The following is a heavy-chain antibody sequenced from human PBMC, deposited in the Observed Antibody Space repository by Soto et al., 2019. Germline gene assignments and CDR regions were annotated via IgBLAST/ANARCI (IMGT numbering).Heavy chain of an antibody. J-gene: IGHJ5*02. Sequence: SQTLSLTCAISGDSVSSNSAAWNWIRQSPSRGLEWLGRTYYRSKWYNDYAVSVKSRITINPDTSKNQFSLQLNSVTPEDTAVYFCSRGILLVCGEVSCWFDHWGQGTLVTVSS. CDR2: TYYRSKWYN. D-gene: IGHD3-10*01. CDR1: GDSVSSNSAA. CDR3: SRGILLVCGEVSCWFDH. V-gene: IGHV6-1*01.